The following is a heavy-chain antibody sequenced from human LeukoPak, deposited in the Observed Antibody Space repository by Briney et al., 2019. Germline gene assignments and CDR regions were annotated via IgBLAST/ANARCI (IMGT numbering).Heavy chain of an antibody. D-gene: IGHD6-6*01. Sequence: GESLKISCKGSGYRFTSYWSGGVRQMPGKGLEWMGTIYPGDSDTRYSPSFQGQVTISADKSISTAYLQWSSLKASDNAMYCGPRQVELDSSSSLVYWGQGTLVTVSS. J-gene: IGHJ4*02. CDR2: IYPGDSDT. CDR3: PRQVELDSSSSLVY. V-gene: IGHV5-51*01. CDR1: GYRFTSYW.